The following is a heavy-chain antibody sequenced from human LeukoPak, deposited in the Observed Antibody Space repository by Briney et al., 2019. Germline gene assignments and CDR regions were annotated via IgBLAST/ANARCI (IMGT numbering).Heavy chain of an antibody. CDR1: GGSVNNSSYY. Sequence: SETLSLTCTVSGGSVNNSSYYWGWIRQPPGMGLEWIGSIYYSGSTYYNPSLKSRVTISVDTSKKQFSLRLSSITAADTAIYYCARLKQQLTYFDHWGQGTLVTVSS. J-gene: IGHJ4*02. CDR3: ARLKQQLTYFDH. D-gene: IGHD6-13*01. V-gene: IGHV4-39*07. CDR2: IYYSGST.